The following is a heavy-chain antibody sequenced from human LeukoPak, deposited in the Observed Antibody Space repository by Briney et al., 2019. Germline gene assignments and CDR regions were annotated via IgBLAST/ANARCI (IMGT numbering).Heavy chain of an antibody. Sequence: ASVKVSCKASGYTFSGYYMHWVRQAPGQGLEGMGWINPNSGGTNYAQKFQGRVTMTRDTSISTAYMELSRLRSDDTAVYYWARGAMLAAAGSFDYWGQGTLVTVSS. CDR1: GYTFSGYY. D-gene: IGHD6-13*01. CDR2: INPNSGGT. CDR3: ARGAMLAAAGSFDY. J-gene: IGHJ4*02. V-gene: IGHV1-2*02.